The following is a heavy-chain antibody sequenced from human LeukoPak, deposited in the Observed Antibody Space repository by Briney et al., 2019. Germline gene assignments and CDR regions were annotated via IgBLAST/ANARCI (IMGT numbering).Heavy chain of an antibody. CDR1: GFTFSSYA. CDR3: AKVRTAVAGNADFFDY. J-gene: IGHJ4*02. Sequence: HAGGSLRLSCAASGFTFSSYAMSWVRQAPGKGLEWVSAISGSGGSTYYADSVKGRFTISRDNSKNTLYLQMNSLRVEDTAVYYCAKVRTAVAGNADFFDYWGQGILVTVSS. D-gene: IGHD6-19*01. CDR2: ISGSGGST. V-gene: IGHV3-23*01.